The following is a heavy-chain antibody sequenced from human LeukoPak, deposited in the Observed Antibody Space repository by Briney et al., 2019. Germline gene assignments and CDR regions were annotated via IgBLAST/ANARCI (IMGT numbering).Heavy chain of an antibody. Sequence: PSETLSLTCAVYGESFSGYFWSWVRQPPGKGLEWIGEIPQSGSTNYNPSLKSRVTISLDTSKNQFSLKLSSVTAADTAAYYCARGIPCYYYYYMDVWDKGTTVTVSS. CDR1: GESFSGYF. CDR3: ARGIPCYYYYYMDV. J-gene: IGHJ6*03. CDR2: IPQSGST. V-gene: IGHV4-34*01.